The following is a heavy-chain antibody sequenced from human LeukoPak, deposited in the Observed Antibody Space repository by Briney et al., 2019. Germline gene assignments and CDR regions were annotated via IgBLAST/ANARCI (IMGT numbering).Heavy chain of an antibody. CDR2: ISGSGGST. CDR3: ANLDYGDFDAFDI. Sequence: GGSLRLSCAASGFTFSSYAMSWVRQAPGKGLEWVSAISGSGGSTYYADSVKGRFTISRDNSKNTLYLQMNSLRAEDTTVYYCANLDYGDFDAFDIWGQGTMVTVSS. CDR1: GFTFSSYA. D-gene: IGHD4-17*01. J-gene: IGHJ3*02. V-gene: IGHV3-23*01.